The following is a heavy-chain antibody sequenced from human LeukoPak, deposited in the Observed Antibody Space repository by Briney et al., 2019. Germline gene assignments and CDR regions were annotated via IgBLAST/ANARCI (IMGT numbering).Heavy chain of an antibody. CDR3: AGDGYRTSWYYY. J-gene: IGHJ4*02. Sequence: SQTLSLTCTVSGGSISSYYWSWIRQLAGKGLEWIGHIYTSGSTKYNPSLKSRVTISLDKSENQFSLKLSSVTAADTAVYYCAGDGYRTSWYYYWGQGTLVTVSS. CDR2: IYTSGST. CDR1: GGSISSYY. D-gene: IGHD6-13*01. V-gene: IGHV4-4*07.